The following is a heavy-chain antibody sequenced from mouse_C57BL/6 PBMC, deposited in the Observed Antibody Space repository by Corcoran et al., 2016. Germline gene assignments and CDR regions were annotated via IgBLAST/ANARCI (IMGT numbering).Heavy chain of an antibody. CDR1: GYTFTDYY. V-gene: IGHV1-19*01. D-gene: IGHD3-2*02. Sequence: EVQLQQSGPVLVKPGASVKMSCKASGYTFTDYYMNWVKQSHGKSLEWIGVINPYNGGTSYNQKFKGKATLTVDKSSSTAYMELNSLTSEDSAVYYCARMDSSGYVWFAYWGQGTLVTVSA. J-gene: IGHJ3*01. CDR2: INPYNGGT. CDR3: ARMDSSGYVWFAY.